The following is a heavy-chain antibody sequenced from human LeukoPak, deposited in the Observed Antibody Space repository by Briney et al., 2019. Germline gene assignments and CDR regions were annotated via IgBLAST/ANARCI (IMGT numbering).Heavy chain of an antibody. V-gene: IGHV3-23*01. CDR3: AKDSLWFEVMVAATRFDY. Sequence: GGSLRLSCAASGFTFSSYAMSWVRQAPGKWLEWVSAISGSGGSTYYADSAKGRFTISRDNSKNTLYLQMNSLRAEDTAVYYCAKDSLWFEVMVAATRFDYWRQGTLVTVSS. D-gene: IGHD2-15*01. CDR2: ISGSGGST. CDR1: GFTFSSYA. J-gene: IGHJ4*02.